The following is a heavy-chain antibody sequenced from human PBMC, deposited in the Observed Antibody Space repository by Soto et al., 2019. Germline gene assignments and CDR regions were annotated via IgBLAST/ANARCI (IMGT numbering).Heavy chain of an antibody. CDR3: ARGHYDNPYYFGD. D-gene: IGHD3-16*01. Sequence: GVSVKVSCKGSGYTLTGVYLHWVRRAPGQGLEWMGWINPTSGGTSYAQTFQGWVTMTRDTSISTAYMELNRLRSDDTAVYSCARGHYDNPYYFGDGGQGTLVTVSS. CDR1: GYTLTGVY. V-gene: IGHV1-2*04. J-gene: IGHJ4*02. CDR2: INPTSGGT.